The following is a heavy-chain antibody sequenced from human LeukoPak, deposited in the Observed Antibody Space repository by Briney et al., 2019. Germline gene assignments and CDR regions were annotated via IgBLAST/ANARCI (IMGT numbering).Heavy chain of an antibody. CDR2: ISSSGTTI. CDR3: ARDDY. J-gene: IGHJ4*02. CDR1: GFTFSSFQ. V-gene: IGHV3-48*03. Sequence: PGGSLRLSCAASGFTFSSFQMNWVRQAPGQGLEWVSYISSSGTTIYYADSVKGRFTTSRDNAKNSLYLQMNSLRPEDTAVYYCARDDYWGQGALVTVSS.